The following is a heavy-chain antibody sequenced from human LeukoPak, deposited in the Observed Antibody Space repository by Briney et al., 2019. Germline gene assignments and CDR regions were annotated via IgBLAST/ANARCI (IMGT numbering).Heavy chain of an antibody. CDR1: GFTFSSYA. J-gene: IGHJ4*02. V-gene: IGHV3-23*01. CDR3: ASQVEVGGDFDY. D-gene: IGHD1-26*01. CDR2: ISGSGGST. Sequence: GGSLRLSCAAPGFTFSSYAMSWVRQAPGKGLEWVSAISGSGGSTYYADSVKGRFTISRDNSKNTLYLQMNSLRAEDTAVYYCASQVEVGGDFDYWGQGTLVTVSS.